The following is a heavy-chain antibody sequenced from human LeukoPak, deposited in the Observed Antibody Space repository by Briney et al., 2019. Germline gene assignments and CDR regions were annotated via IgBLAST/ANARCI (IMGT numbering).Heavy chain of an antibody. Sequence: SQTLSLTCTVSGGSISSGDYYWSWIRQPPGKGLEWIGYIYYSGSTYYNPSLESRVTISVDTSKNQFSLKLSSVTAADTAVYYCAREWGLHGDYSYWYFDLWGRGTLVTVSS. CDR3: AREWGLHGDYSYWYFDL. CDR2: IYYSGST. D-gene: IGHD4-17*01. V-gene: IGHV4-30-4*01. J-gene: IGHJ2*01. CDR1: GGSISSGDYY.